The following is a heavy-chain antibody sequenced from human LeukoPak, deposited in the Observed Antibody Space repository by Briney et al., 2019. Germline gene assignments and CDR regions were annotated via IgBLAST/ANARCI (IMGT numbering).Heavy chain of an antibody. J-gene: IGHJ4*02. D-gene: IGHD3-10*01. V-gene: IGHV4-59*01. CDR3: ARDFMVRGVID. Sequence: PSETLSLTCAVYGGSFSGYYWSWIRQPPGKGLEWIGYIYYSGSTNYNPSLKSRVTISVDTSKNQFSLKLSSVTAADTAVYYCARDFMVRGVIDWGQGTLVTVSS. CDR1: GGSFSGYY. CDR2: IYYSGST.